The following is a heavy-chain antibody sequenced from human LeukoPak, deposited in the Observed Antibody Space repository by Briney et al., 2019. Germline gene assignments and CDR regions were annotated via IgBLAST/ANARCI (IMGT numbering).Heavy chain of an antibody. CDR1: GFTFSSFW. CDR2: IKQDGTEK. Sequence: PGGSLRLSCAGSGFTFSSFWMSWVRQAPGEGLEWVANIKQDGTEKYYVDSVRGRFTISRDNTKNSLYLQMNSLRAEDTAVYYCTRDQSWGQGTLVTVPS. CDR3: TRDQS. V-gene: IGHV3-7*01. J-gene: IGHJ5*02.